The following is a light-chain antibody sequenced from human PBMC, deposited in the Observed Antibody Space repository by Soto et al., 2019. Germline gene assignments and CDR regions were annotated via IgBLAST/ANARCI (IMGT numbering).Light chain of an antibody. CDR3: SSYTNINTRACV. Sequence: QSALIQPASVSGSPGQSITISCTGISSDTDGYNYVSWYQNHPGKAPKVVISEATNRPSGVSNRFSGSKSGNTASLTISGLQAEDEAEYYCSSYTNINTRACVFGTGTKVTVL. CDR2: EAT. V-gene: IGLV2-14*01. CDR1: SSDTDGYNY. J-gene: IGLJ1*01.